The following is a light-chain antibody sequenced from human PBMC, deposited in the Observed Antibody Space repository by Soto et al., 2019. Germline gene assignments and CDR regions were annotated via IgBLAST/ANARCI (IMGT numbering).Light chain of an antibody. CDR2: DAS. V-gene: IGKV1-5*01. J-gene: IGKJ2*01. CDR1: QSISSW. CDR3: QQYNSYSHT. Sequence: DIQMTQSPSTLSASVGDRVTITCRASQSISSWLAWYQQKPGKAPKLLIYDASSLESGVPSRFSGSGSGTEFTLTISSLQPYDFATYYFQQYNSYSHTFGQGTKLEIK.